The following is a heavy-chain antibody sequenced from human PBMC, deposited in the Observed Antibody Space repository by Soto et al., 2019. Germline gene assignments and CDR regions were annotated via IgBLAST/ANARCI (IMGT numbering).Heavy chain of an antibody. CDR1: KFTFESYV. CDR2: ISFDGTNK. V-gene: IGHV3-30*04. J-gene: IGHJ6*02. Sequence: QVQLVESGGGVVQPERSQRLSCTASKFTFESYVMHWVRQAPGEGLEWVALISFDGTNKYYADSVKGRFTISRDNSKNTMYLQMNSLRPEDTAVYYCAREMIPMIMGGMSAMDVWGQGTTVTVS. CDR3: AREMIPMIMGGMSAMDV. D-gene: IGHD3-22*01.